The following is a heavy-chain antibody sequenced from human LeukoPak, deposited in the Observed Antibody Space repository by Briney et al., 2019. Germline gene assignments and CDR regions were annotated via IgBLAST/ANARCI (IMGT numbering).Heavy chain of an antibody. CDR3: ARDGGYCGSTGCEDVIWFDP. D-gene: IGHD2-2*01. CDR2: ISFDGSDE. CDR1: GFTFSDYG. J-gene: IGHJ5*02. Sequence: GGSLRLSCAASGFTFSDYGIHWVRQAPGKGLEWVALISFDGSDESYAASVKGRFTISRDNSKNTLYLQMNSLRAEDTAVYYCARDGGYCGSTGCEDVIWFDPWGQGTLVTVSS. V-gene: IGHV3-33*01.